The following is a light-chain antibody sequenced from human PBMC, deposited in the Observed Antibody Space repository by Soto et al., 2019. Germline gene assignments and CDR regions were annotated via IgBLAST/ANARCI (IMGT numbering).Light chain of an antibody. CDR3: QQYNSYSRT. CDR2: DAS. V-gene: IGKV1-5*01. J-gene: IGKJ1*01. CDR1: QSISSW. Sequence: DIQMTQSPSTLSASVGDRVTITCRASQSISSWLAWYQQKPGKAPKLLIFDASSLERGVPSRFSGSGSGTELTLTISSPQPDDFATYYCQQYNSYSRTFGQGTKVDIK.